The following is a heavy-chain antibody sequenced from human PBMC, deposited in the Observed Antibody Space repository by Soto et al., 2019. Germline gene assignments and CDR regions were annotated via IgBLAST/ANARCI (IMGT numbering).Heavy chain of an antibody. D-gene: IGHD6-25*01. CDR2: IYTNRIT. Sequence: SETLSLTCTVSGGSVSNYYWSWIRQPAGKGLEWIGRIYTNRITNFSPSLKSRVTMSVDTSKNQVSLKLTSVTAADTAVYYCARAAAASDVYFDYWGQGTQVTVYS. V-gene: IGHV4-4*07. CDR3: ARAAAASDVYFDY. J-gene: IGHJ4*02. CDR1: GGSVSNYY.